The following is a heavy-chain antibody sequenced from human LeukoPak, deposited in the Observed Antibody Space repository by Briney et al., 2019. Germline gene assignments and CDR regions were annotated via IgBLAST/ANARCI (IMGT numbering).Heavy chain of an antibody. CDR3: AKTYDSTDY. Sequence: GGSLRLSCAASGFTFSKYGMNWVRQAPGKGLEWVSNISGSGSRRYYVDSVKGRFTISRDNSKNTLCLQMNSLRAEDTAIYYCAKTYDSTDYWGQGTLVTVSS. D-gene: IGHD3-22*01. CDR2: ISGSGSRR. J-gene: IGHJ4*02. CDR1: GFTFSKYG. V-gene: IGHV3-23*01.